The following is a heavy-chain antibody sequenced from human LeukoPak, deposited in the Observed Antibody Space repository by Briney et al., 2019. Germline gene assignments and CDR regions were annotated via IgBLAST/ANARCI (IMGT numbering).Heavy chain of an antibody. CDR2: IRSNAYGGTT. J-gene: IGHJ4*02. Sequence: GGSLRLSCSASGFTFANYVMSWFRQAPGKGLEWVGFIRSNAYGGTTEYAASVNGRFTISRDDSKSTAYLQMNSLETEDTAVYSCTRALLPPGKSNSNPYFFDYWAKGTLVPFSS. V-gene: IGHV3-49*03. CDR3: TRALLPPGKSNSNPYFFDY. CDR1: GFTFANYV. D-gene: IGHD4-23*01.